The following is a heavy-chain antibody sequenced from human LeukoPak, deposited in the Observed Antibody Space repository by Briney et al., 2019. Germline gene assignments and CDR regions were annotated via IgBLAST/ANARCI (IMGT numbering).Heavy chain of an antibody. CDR2: IFYSGST. V-gene: IGHV4-39*01. CDR3: ARRLYSPASFDI. CDR1: GGSISSGTYY. Sequence: SETLSLTCTVSGGSISSGTYYWGWIRQPPGKGLEWIGNIFYSGSTYYNPSLKSRVTISVDTSNNQFSLELTSVTSADTAVYYCARRLYSPASFDIWGQGTMVTVSS. J-gene: IGHJ3*02. D-gene: IGHD5-12*01.